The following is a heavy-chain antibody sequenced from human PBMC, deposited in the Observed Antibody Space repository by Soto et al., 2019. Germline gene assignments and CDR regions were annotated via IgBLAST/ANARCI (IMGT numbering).Heavy chain of an antibody. Sequence: GGSLRLSCAASGFTFSNAWMSWVRQAPGKGLEWVGRIKSKTDGGTTDYAASVKGRFTISRDDSKNTLYLQMNSLKTEDTAVYYCTTDSGYCSGGSCYSDAFDIWGQGTMVTVSS. CDR1: GFTFSNAW. CDR2: IKSKTDGGTT. CDR3: TTDSGYCSGGSCYSDAFDI. J-gene: IGHJ3*02. D-gene: IGHD2-15*01. V-gene: IGHV3-15*01.